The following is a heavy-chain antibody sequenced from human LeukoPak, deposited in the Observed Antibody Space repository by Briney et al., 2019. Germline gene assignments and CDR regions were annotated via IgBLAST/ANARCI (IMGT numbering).Heavy chain of an antibody. CDR3: ARVRYDILTGYRYFDY. Sequence: TLSLTCAVSGGSISSGGYSWSWIRQPPGKGLEWIGYIYHSGSTYYNPSLKSRVTISVDRPKNQFSLKLSSVTAADTAVYYCARVRYDILTGYRYFDYWGQGTLVTVSS. CDR1: GGSISSGGYS. V-gene: IGHV4-30-2*01. J-gene: IGHJ4*02. CDR2: IYHSGST. D-gene: IGHD3-9*01.